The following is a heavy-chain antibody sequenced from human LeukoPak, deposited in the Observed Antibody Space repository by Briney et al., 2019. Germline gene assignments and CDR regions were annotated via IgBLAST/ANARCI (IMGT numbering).Heavy chain of an antibody. CDR2: IIPIFGTA. J-gene: IGHJ6*03. D-gene: IGHD6-13*01. V-gene: IGHV1-69*13. CDR1: GGTFSSYA. Sequence: GASVKVSCKASGGTFSSYAISWVRQAPGQGLEWMGGIIPIFGTANYAQKFQGRVTITADESTSTAYMELSSLRSGDTAVCYCARGGDSSSITTYYYYYYMDVWGKGTTVTVSS. CDR3: ARGGDSSSITTYYYYYYMDV.